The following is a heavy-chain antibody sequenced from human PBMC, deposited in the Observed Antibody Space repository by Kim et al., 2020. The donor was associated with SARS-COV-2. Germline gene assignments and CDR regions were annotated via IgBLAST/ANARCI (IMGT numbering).Heavy chain of an antibody. CDR1: GYTFSSYA. CDR2: INTNTGNP. V-gene: IGHV7-4-1*02. D-gene: IGHD2-2*01. Sequence: ASVKVSCKASGYTFSSYAINWVRQAPRQGLEWMGWINTNTGNPTYAQGFTGRFVFSLDASVSTAYLQISSLKAEDTAMYYCAREPDSFHIWGQGTMVTVSS. CDR3: AREPDSFHI. J-gene: IGHJ3*02.